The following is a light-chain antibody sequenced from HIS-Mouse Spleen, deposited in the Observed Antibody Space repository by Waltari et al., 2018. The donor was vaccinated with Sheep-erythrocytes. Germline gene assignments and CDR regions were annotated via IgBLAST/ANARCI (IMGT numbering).Light chain of an antibody. CDR2: GAS. J-gene: IGKJ1*01. V-gene: IGKV3-20*01. CDR1: QSVSSSY. Sequence: VLTQSSGTLSLSPGQRPTLACRASQSVSSSYLAWYQQTPGQAPRLLIYGASSRAPGIPDRFSGSGSGTDFTLTISRLEPEDFAVYYCKQYGSSPWTFGQGTKVEIK. CDR3: KQYGSSPWT.